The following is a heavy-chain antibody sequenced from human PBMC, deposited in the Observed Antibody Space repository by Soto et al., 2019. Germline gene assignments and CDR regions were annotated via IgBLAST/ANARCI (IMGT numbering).Heavy chain of an antibody. CDR2: ISWNSDSI. CDR1: GFIFDDFA. D-gene: IGHD3-3*01. Sequence: EAQLVESGGGLVQPGRSLRLSCVGSGFIFDDFAIHWVRQAQGKGLEWVSGISWNSDSIGYADSVKGRFTISRDNAKNALYLQMNSLRVEDTALYYCTKVGGLYDFWSGPLHFDLWGQGTLVTVSS. CDR3: TKVGGLYDFWSGPLHFDL. V-gene: IGHV3-9*01. J-gene: IGHJ4*02.